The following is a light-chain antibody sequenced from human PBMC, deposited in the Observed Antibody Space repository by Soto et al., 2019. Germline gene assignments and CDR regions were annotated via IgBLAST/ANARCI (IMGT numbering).Light chain of an antibody. CDR1: SSNIGAGYD. Sequence: QSVLTQPPSVSGAPGQRVTISCTGSSSNIGAGYDVHWYQQLPGTAPKLLMYGNSNRPSGVPDRFSGSKSGTSASLAITGLQAEDEADYYCQSYDISLSGWVFGEGTKLTVL. CDR2: GNS. V-gene: IGLV1-40*01. CDR3: QSYDISLSGWV. J-gene: IGLJ3*02.